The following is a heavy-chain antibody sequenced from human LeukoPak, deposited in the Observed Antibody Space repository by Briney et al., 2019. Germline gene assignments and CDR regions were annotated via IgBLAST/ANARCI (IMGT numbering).Heavy chain of an antibody. CDR3: AKDTDSSGSYYWGY. Sequence: GGSLRLSCAASGFTFSSYSMNWVRQAPGKGLEWVSSISSRSSYTYYADSVKGRFTISRDNSKNTLYLQMNSLRAEDTAVYYCAKDTDSSGSYYWGYWGQGTLVTVSS. CDR2: ISSRSSYT. V-gene: IGHV3-21*04. D-gene: IGHD1-26*01. CDR1: GFTFSSYS. J-gene: IGHJ4*02.